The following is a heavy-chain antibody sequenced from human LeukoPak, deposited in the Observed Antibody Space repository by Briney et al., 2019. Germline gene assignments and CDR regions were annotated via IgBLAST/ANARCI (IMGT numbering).Heavy chain of an antibody. CDR2: INPNSGGT. V-gene: IGHV1-2*02. CDR3: ARSWQWLSELDY. D-gene: IGHD6-19*01. CDR1: GYTFTGYY. Sequence: ASVKVSCKASGYTFTGYYMHWVRQAPGQGLEWMGWINPNSGGTNYAQKFQGRVTMTRDTSISTAYMELSRLRSDDTAVYYCARSWQWLSELDYWGQGTLVTVSS. J-gene: IGHJ4*02.